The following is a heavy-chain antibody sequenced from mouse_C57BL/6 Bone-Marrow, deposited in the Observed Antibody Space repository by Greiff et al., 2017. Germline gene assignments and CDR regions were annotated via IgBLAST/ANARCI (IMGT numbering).Heavy chain of an antibody. V-gene: IGHV5-6*01. CDR2: ISSGGSYT. Sequence: EVHLVESGGDLVKPGGSLKLSCAASGFTFSSYGMSWVRQTPDKRLEWVATISSGGSYTYYPDSVKGRFTISRDNAKNTLYLQMSSLKSEDTAMYYCARPRYGSSSHWYFDVWGTGTTVTVSS. CDR3: ARPRYGSSSHWYFDV. CDR1: GFTFSSYG. J-gene: IGHJ1*03. D-gene: IGHD1-1*01.